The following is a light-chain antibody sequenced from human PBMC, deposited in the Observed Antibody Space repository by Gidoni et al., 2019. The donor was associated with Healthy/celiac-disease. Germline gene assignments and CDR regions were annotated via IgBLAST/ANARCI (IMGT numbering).Light chain of an antibody. CDR3: QQYNNWPPGFT. CDR2: GAS. J-gene: IGKJ3*01. V-gene: IGKV3-15*01. Sequence: EIVMTPSPATLSVSSGERATLSCRASQSVSSNLAWYQQKPGQAPRLLIYGASTRATGIPARFSGSGSGTEFTLTISSLQSEDFAVYYCQQYNNWPPGFTFGPGTKVDIK. CDR1: QSVSSN.